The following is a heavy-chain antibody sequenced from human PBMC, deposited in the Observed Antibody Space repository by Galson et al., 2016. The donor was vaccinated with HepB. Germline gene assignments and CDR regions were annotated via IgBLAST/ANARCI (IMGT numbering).Heavy chain of an antibody. Sequence: PALVKPTQTLTLTCNVSGFSLTTGGVAVGWIRQPPGKALEWLALIYWDDDKRYNPSLQNRLTITRDTSKDQVFLTMARMDPVDTGTYFCAHRGGAFGREGPFARWGQGTLVSVSS. CDR2: IYWDDDK. CDR1: GFSLTTGGVA. CDR3: AHRGGAFGREGPFAR. V-gene: IGHV2-5*02. J-gene: IGHJ5*02. D-gene: IGHD3-16*01.